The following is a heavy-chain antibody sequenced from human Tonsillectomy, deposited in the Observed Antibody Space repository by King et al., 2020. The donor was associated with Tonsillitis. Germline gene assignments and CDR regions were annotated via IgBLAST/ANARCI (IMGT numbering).Heavy chain of an antibody. CDR3: VKGWDAGGYEFDY. CDR2: ISSNGGST. CDR1: GFTFSSYA. J-gene: IGHJ4*02. D-gene: IGHD5-12*01. Sequence: VQLVASGGGLVQPGGSLSLSCSASGFTFSSYAMHWVRQAPGTGLEYVSAISSNGGSTYYADSVKGRVTISRDNSKNTLYLQMSSLRAEDTAVYYCVKGWDAGGYEFDYGGQGTLVTVSS. V-gene: IGHV3-64D*06.